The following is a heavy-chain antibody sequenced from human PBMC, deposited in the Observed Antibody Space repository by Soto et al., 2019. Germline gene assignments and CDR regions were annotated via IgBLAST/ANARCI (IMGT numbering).Heavy chain of an antibody. V-gene: IGHV1-18*01. Sequence: QVQLVQSGAEVKKPGASVKVSCKASGYTFTSYGISWARQAPGQGLEWMGWISAYNGNTNYAQKLQGRVTMTTDTSTSTAYMELRSLRSDDTAVYYCARDPVYSGYDLEAAPGTTPFDYWGQGTLVTVSS. CDR3: ARDPVYSGYDLEAAPGTTPFDY. CDR1: GYTFTSYG. CDR2: ISAYNGNT. J-gene: IGHJ4*02. D-gene: IGHD5-12*01.